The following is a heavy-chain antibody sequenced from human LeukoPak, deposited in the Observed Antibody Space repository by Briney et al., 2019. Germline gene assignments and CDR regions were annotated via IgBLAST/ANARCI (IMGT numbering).Heavy chain of an antibody. Sequence: GGSLRLSCAASGFTFSSYSMNWVRQAPGKGLEWVSYISSSSSTIYYADSVKGRFTISRDNAKNPLYLQMNSLRAEDTAVYYCAREILGYCSSTSCYRGYYFDYWGQGTLVTVSS. V-gene: IGHV3-48*01. CDR2: ISSSSSTI. D-gene: IGHD2-2*02. CDR3: AREILGYCSSTSCYRGYYFDY. J-gene: IGHJ4*02. CDR1: GFTFSSYS.